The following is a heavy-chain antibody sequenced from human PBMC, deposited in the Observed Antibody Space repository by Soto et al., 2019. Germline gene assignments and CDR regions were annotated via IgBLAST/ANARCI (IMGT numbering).Heavy chain of an antibody. CDR1: GYTFTSYG. V-gene: IGHV1-18*01. J-gene: IGHJ3*02. CDR2: ISAYNGNT. Sequence: VKVSCKASGYTFTSYGISWVRQAPGQGLEWMGWISAYNGNTNYAQKLQGRVTMTTDTSTSTAYMELRSLRSDDTAVYYCASVNYYGSGDAFDIWGQGTMVTVSS. CDR3: ASVNYYGSGDAFDI. D-gene: IGHD3-10*01.